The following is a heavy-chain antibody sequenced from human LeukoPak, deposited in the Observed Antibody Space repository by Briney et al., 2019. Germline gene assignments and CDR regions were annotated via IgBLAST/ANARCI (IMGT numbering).Heavy chain of an antibody. J-gene: IGHJ4*02. CDR3: TTVLWFGETRSDY. V-gene: IGHV3-15*01. Sequence: GGSLRLSCAASGFTFSNAWMSWVRQAPGKGQEWVGRIKSKTDGGTTDYAAPVKGRFTISRDDSKNTLYLQMNSLKTEDTAVYYCTTVLWFGETRSDYWGQGTLVTVSS. D-gene: IGHD3-10*01. CDR1: GFTFSNAW. CDR2: IKSKTDGGTT.